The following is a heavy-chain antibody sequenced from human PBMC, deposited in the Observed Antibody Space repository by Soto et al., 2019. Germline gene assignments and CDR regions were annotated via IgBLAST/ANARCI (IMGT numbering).Heavy chain of an antibody. Sequence: GGSLRLSCAASGFTSSDYYMSWIRQAPGKGLEWVSYISSSGSTIYYGDSVRGRFTISRDNAKNSLYLQMNSLRAEDTAVYYCARSQLYYDSSGYPDYWGQGTLVTVSS. V-gene: IGHV3-11*01. D-gene: IGHD3-22*01. CDR2: ISSSGSTI. CDR1: GFTSSDYY. J-gene: IGHJ4*02. CDR3: ARSQLYYDSSGYPDY.